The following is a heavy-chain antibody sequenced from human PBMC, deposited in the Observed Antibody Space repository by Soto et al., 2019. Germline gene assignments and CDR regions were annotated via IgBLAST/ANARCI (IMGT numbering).Heavy chain of an antibody. CDR1: GGTFSNYT. D-gene: IGHD2-2*01. J-gene: IGHJ6*02. Sequence: QVQLVQSGAEVKKPGSSVKVFCKASGGTFSNYTISWVRQAPGQGLEWMGGIIPVFGTTDYEQKFQGRVTMTADGSTSTAYMKLSSLSSADTAVYYCARSSPYIVVRKPTGNQDYYGMDVWGQGTTVTVSS. CDR2: IIPVFGTT. V-gene: IGHV1-69*01. CDR3: ARSSPYIVVRKPTGNQDYYGMDV.